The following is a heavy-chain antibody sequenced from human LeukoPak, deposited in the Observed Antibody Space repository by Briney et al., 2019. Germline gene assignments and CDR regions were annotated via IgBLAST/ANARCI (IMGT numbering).Heavy chain of an antibody. D-gene: IGHD6-19*01. CDR1: GGSISSSSYY. CDR2: IYYSGST. J-gene: IGHJ5*02. Sequence: SETLSLTCTVSGGSISSSSYYWGWIRQPPGKGLEWTGSIYYSGSTYYNPSLKSRVTISVDTSKNQFSLKLSSVTAADTAVYYCARRLPDIAVAGTFWFDPWGQGTLVTVSS. V-gene: IGHV4-39*01. CDR3: ARRLPDIAVAGTFWFDP.